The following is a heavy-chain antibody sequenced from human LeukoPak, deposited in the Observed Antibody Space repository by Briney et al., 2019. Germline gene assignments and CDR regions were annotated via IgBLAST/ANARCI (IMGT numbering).Heavy chain of an antibody. CDR3: ARENDDAFDI. CDR2: IYYSGST. V-gene: IGHV4-59*01. J-gene: IGHJ3*02. CDR1: GGSISSYY. Sequence: SEALSLTCTVSGGSISSYYWSWIRQPPGKGLEWIGYIYYSGSTNYNPSLKSRVTISVDTSKNQFSLKLSSVTAADTAVYYCARENDDAFDIWGQGTMVTVSS.